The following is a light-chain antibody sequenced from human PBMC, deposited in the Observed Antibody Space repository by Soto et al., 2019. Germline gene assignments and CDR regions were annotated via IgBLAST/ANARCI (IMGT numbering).Light chain of an antibody. CDR1: QSVSSY. CDR2: DAS. V-gene: IGKV3-11*01. J-gene: IGKJ1*01. CDR3: QQRSNWPPEGT. Sequence: EIVLTQSPATLSLSPGERATLSCRASQSVSSYLAWYQQKPGQAPRLLIYDASNRATGIPARFSGSGSGTDFTLTISSLEPEDFAVYYRQQRSNWPPEGTFGQGTKVDIK.